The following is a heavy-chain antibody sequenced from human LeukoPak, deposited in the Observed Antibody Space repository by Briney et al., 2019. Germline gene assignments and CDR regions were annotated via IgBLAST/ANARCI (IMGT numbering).Heavy chain of an antibody. D-gene: IGHD3-10*01. CDR2: INRSGST. CDR1: GGSFSGYY. Sequence: SETLSLTCAVYGGSFSGYYWSWIRQPPGKGLEWIGEINRSGSTNYNPSLKSRVTISVDTSKNQFSLKLSSVTAADTAVYYCARGSLGAGTMVRGVLDYWGQGTLVTVSS. CDR3: ARGSLGAGTMVRGVLDY. V-gene: IGHV4-34*01. J-gene: IGHJ4*02.